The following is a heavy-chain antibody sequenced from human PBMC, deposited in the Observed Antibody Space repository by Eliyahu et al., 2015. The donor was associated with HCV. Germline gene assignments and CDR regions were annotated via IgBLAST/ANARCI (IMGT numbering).Heavy chain of an antibody. CDR3: ARSGVPQLVTWFDF. CDR1: GYSFTDHW. Sequence: EVHLVQSGAEVKKAGESLQISCTASGYSFTDHWIAWVRQMPGKGLEWMGMFYPGDMRSSPARYSPSFQGQVTISVDRSTSTAFLRWNSLKTSDTATYYCARSGVPQLVTWFDFWGQGTPVTVSS. CDR2: FYPGDMRSSPA. D-gene: IGHD6-13*01. V-gene: IGHV5-51*01. J-gene: IGHJ5*01.